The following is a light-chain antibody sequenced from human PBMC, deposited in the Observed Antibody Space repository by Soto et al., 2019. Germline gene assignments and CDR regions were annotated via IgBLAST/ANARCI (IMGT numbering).Light chain of an antibody. V-gene: IGLV4-60*01. CDR2: LEGSGSY. CDR1: RGHSSYI. CDR3: DTLHINTEVV. J-gene: IGLJ2*01. Sequence: QPVLTQSSSASASLGSSVKLTCTLSRGHSSYIIAWHQQQSGKAPRYLMKLEGSGSYNKGSGVPDRFSGSSSGADRYLTISNLMLEDEVDHSCDTLHINTEVVCGGATTLTVL.